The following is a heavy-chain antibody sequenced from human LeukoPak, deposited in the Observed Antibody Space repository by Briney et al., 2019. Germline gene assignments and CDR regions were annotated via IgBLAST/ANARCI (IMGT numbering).Heavy chain of an antibody. V-gene: IGHV4-38-2*02. J-gene: IGHJ4*02. CDR2: IYHSGST. CDR1: GYSISSGYY. Sequence: SETLSLTCTVSGYSISSGYYWGWIRQPPGKGLEWIGSIYHSGSTYYNPSLKSRVTISVDTSKNQFSLKLRSVTAADTAVYYCARDAAVAGSFDYWGQGTLVTVSS. CDR3: ARDAAVAGSFDY. D-gene: IGHD6-19*01.